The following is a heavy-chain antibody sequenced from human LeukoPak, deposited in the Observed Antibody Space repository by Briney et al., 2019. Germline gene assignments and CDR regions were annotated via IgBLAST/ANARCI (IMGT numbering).Heavy chain of an antibody. V-gene: IGHV1-69*06. Sequence: SVKVSCKASGGTFSSYAISWVRQAPGQGLEWMGGIIPIFGTANYAQKFQGRVTTTADKSTSTAYMELSSLRSEDTAVYYCARVPGLRLGELSPLFDYWGQGALVTVSS. CDR2: IIPIFGTA. CDR3: ARVPGLRLGELSPLFDY. J-gene: IGHJ4*02. CDR1: GGTFSSYA. D-gene: IGHD3-16*02.